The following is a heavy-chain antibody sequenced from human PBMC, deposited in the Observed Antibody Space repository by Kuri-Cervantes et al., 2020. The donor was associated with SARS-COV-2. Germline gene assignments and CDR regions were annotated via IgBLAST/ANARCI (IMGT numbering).Heavy chain of an antibody. D-gene: IGHD3-3*01. CDR1: ETTFPNYD. V-gene: IGHV1-8*01. CDR3: ARSCLEWLNYYYYYYMDV. Sequence: ASVKVSCKTPETTFPNYDINWVRQATGQGLEWMGMVKTNSGNTLYAQFFQGRVTMTRDISTSTAYMELRSLRSDDTAVYYCARSCLEWLNYYYYYYMDVWGKGTTVTVSS. CDR2: VKTNSGNT. J-gene: IGHJ6*03.